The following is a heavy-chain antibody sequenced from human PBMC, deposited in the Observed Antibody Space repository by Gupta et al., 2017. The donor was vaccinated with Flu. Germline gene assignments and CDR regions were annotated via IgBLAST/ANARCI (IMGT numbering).Heavy chain of an antibody. Sequence: QVQLVESGGGVVQPGRSLRLSCAASGFTFSSYGMHWVRQAPGKGLEWVAVIWYDGSNKYYADSVKGRFTISRDNSKNTLYLQMNSLRAEDTAVYYCARERGRRSSSWGARWFDPWGQGTLVTVAS. D-gene: IGHD6-13*01. J-gene: IGHJ5*02. CDR3: ARERGRRSSSWGARWFDP. CDR1: GFTFSSYG. V-gene: IGHV3-33*01. CDR2: IWYDGSNK.